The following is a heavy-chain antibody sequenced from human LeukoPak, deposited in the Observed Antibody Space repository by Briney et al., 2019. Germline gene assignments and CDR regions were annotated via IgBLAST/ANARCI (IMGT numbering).Heavy chain of an antibody. Sequence: SETLSLTRTLSGGSICSYYWSCIREPPGKGLGWSGYIYYSGSTNYTPSLKSRVTISVDTSKTQFSLKLSSVTAADAAVCYCARTVSKRVLLWFGESNWFDPWGQGTLVTVSS. CDR1: GGSICSYY. J-gene: IGHJ5*02. V-gene: IGHV4-59*13. CDR3: ARTVSKRVLLWFGESNWFDP. CDR2: IYYSGST. D-gene: IGHD3-10*01.